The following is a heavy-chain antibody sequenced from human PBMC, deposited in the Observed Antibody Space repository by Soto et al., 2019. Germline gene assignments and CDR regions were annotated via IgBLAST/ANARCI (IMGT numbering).Heavy chain of an antibody. D-gene: IGHD3-22*01. CDR3: ATGYYYDSSDKGSYYYYGMDV. CDR2: FDPEDGET. V-gene: IGHV1-24*01. CDR1: GYTLTELS. J-gene: IGHJ6*02. Sequence: ASVKISCKVSGYTLTELSMHWVRQAPGKGLEWMGGFDPEDGETIYAQKFQGRVTMTEDTSTDTAYMELSSLRSEDTAVYYCATGYYYDSSDKGSYYYYGMDVWGQGTTVTVSS.